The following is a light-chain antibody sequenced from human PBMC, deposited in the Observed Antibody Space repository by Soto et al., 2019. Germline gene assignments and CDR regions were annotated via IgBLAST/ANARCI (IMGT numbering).Light chain of an antibody. V-gene: IGKV1-27*01. CDR2: SAS. CDR3: QQLNSYPLT. J-gene: IGKJ4*01. Sequence: RPGKVPKLLIYSASNLQSGVPSRFSGSASATDFTLTVSSLQPEDVATYYCQQLNSYPLTFGGGTKVDI.